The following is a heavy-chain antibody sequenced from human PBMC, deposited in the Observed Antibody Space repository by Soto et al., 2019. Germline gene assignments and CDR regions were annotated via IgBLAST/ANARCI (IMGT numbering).Heavy chain of an antibody. CDR2: IIPMFDTP. J-gene: IGHJ4*02. V-gene: IGHV1-69*14. D-gene: IGHD2-15*01. CDR3: ARSGGLDRDFNY. Sequence: QVQLVQSGAEVKKPGSSVKVSCKASGGTFSSDSFSWVRQAPGQGLEWMGGIIPMFDTPIYAQKFQDRVTITADKSTRTAYRQLSSLRSGATAVYYCARSGGLDRDFNYWGQGSLGTVSS. CDR1: GGTFSSDS.